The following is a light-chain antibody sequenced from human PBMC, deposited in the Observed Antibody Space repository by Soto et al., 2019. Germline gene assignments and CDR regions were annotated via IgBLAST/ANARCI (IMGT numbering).Light chain of an antibody. Sequence: DIQVTQSPPSLSAAVGDRVTISCRASQTIVTYLNWYQHKPGKAPKLLVYSASTLQSGVPSRFRGSGSGTDFTLIISSLQPDYFATYYCQHSYGTPITGGQGTRLEIK. CDR3: QHSYGTPIT. J-gene: IGKJ5*01. CDR2: SAS. V-gene: IGKV1-39*01. CDR1: QTIVTY.